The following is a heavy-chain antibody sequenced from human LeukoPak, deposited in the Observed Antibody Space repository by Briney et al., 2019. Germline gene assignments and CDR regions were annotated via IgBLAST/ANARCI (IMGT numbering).Heavy chain of an antibody. D-gene: IGHD3-9*01. CDR2: INNDGSDT. CDR1: GFTFINYW. CDR3: ARGYFGPEF. V-gene: IGHV3-74*01. Sequence: GGSLRLSCEASGFTFINYWMHWVRQAPGKGLVWVSRINNDGSDTTYADAVKGRFTFTRDNAKNTLYLQMNSLRAEDTAVYYCARGYFGPEFWGQGTLVTVSS. J-gene: IGHJ4*02.